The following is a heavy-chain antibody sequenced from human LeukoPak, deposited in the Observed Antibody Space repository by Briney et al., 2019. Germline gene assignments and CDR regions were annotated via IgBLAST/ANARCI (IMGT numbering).Heavy chain of an antibody. CDR2: ISHDGSNK. D-gene: IGHD3-9*01. CDR1: GFTFSSYA. V-gene: IGHV3-30*04. J-gene: IGHJ3*02. CDR3: AREEADYDILTVYPTPGHVFDI. Sequence: PGGSLRLSCAASGFTFSSYAMHWVRQAPGKGLEWVAVISHDGSNKYYADSVKGRFTISRDNSKNTLYLQMNSLRAEDTAVFYCAREEADYDILTVYPTPGHVFDIWGQGTMVTVSS.